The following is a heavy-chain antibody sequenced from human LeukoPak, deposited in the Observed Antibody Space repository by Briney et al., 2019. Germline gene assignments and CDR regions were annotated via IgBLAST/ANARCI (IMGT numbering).Heavy chain of an antibody. Sequence: GASVKVSCKASGYTFTSHGISWVRQAPGQGLEWMGWMSPDSGYTGYAQTFQGRVTLTRNTSVSTAFMELGSLRSEDTAVYYCEIYTGYDSFWGQGTLVTVSS. V-gene: IGHV1-8*02. D-gene: IGHD5-12*01. CDR3: EIYTGYDSF. J-gene: IGHJ4*02. CDR1: GYTFTSHG. CDR2: MSPDSGYT.